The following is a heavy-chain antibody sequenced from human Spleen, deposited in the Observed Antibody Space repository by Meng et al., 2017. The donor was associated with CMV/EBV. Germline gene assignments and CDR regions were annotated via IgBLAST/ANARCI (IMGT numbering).Heavy chain of an antibody. V-gene: IGHV4-59*01. Sequence: SETLSLTCSVSGGSISSYFWCWIRQPPGKGLEWIGCIYYTGTTNYNPSLKSRVTMSVDTSKNQFSLKLSSVTAADTAVYYCAREGGQYSGSSYYGMDVWGQGTTVTVSS. CDR3: AREGGQYSGSSYYGMDV. CDR2: IYYTGTT. D-gene: IGHD1-26*01. CDR1: GGSISSYF. J-gene: IGHJ6*02.